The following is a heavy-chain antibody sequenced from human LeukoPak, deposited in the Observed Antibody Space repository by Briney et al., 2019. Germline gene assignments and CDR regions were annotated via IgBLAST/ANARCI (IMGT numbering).Heavy chain of an antibody. J-gene: IGHJ4*02. CDR2: ISYDGSNK. Sequence: GGSLRLSCAASGFTFSSYGMHWVRQAPGKGLEWVAVISYDGSNKYYADSVKGRFTISRDNSKNTLYLQMNSLRAEDTAVYYCAKGGEQQLEYFDYWGRGTLVTVSS. CDR1: GFTFSSYG. CDR3: AKGGEQQLEYFDY. V-gene: IGHV3-30*18. D-gene: IGHD6-13*01.